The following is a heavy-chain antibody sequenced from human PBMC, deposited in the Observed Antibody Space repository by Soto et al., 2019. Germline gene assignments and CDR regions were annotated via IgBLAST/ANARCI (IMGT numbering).Heavy chain of an antibody. V-gene: IGHV1-2*02. CDR3: ARVRMGGSDY. CDR1: GYTFTGYY. Sequence: QVQLVQSGAEVKKPGASVKVSCKASGYTFTGYYMHWVRQAPGQGLEWLGWINPNSGDKNYAQKFQGRVTMTRDTSINTAYMDLSSLRSDDTAVYYCARVRMGGSDYWGQGTLVTVSS. J-gene: IGHJ4*02. CDR2: INPNSGDK. D-gene: IGHD1-26*01.